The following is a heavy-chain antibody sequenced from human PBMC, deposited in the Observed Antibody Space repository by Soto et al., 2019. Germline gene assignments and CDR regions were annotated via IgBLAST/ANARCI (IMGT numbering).Heavy chain of an antibody. J-gene: IGHJ4*02. CDR3: ARGTEYYDFWSGYYPYYFDY. Sequence: SETLSLTCTVSGRSISSYYWSWIRRPPGKGLEWIGYIYYSGSTNYNPSLKSRVTISVDTSKNQFSLKLSSVTAADTAVYYCARGTEYYDFWSGYYPYYFDYWGQGTLVTVSS. V-gene: IGHV4-59*01. D-gene: IGHD3-3*01. CDR2: IYYSGST. CDR1: GRSISSYY.